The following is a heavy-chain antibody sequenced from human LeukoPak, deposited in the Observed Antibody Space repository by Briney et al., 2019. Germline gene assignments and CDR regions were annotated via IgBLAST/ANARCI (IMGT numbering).Heavy chain of an antibody. D-gene: IGHD6-13*01. CDR2: ISGSGGST. Sequence: GGSLRLSCAASGFTFSDYYMSWIRQAPGKGLEWVSAISGSGGSTYYADSVKGRFTIARDNSKNTLYLQMNSLRAEDTAVYYCAKDTAAAWAYYYYMDVWGKGTTVTVSS. CDR3: AKDTAAAWAYYYYMDV. J-gene: IGHJ6*03. CDR1: GFTFSDYY. V-gene: IGHV3-23*01.